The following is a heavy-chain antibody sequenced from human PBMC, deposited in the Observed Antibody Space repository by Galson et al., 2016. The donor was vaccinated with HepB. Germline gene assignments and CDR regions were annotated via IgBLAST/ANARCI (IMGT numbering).Heavy chain of an antibody. V-gene: IGHV3-48*02. J-gene: IGHJ6*02. CDR3: ARSQCDSTGYYRYYYYGMEV. D-gene: IGHD3-22*01. CDR1: GFSFRGHS. CDR2: IDSSSETK. Sequence: SLRLSCAASGFSFRGHSMNWVRQAPGKGLEWVSYIDSSSETKHYADSVKGRFTISRDNAKNTLYLQMSSLRDEDTAVYYCARSQCDSTGYYRYYYYGMEVWGQGTTVTVSS.